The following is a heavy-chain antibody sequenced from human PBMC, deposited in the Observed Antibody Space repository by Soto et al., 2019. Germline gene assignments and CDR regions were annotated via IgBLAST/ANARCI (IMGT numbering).Heavy chain of an antibody. Sequence: ASVKVSCKSSGYTFTSYCISWVRQAPGQGLEWMGWISAYNGNTNYAQKLQGRVTMTTDTSTSTAYMELRSLRSDDTAVYYCARDVYLRETARAFDIWGQGTMVTVSS. D-gene: IGHD2-8*01. CDR1: GYTFTSYC. CDR3: ARDVYLRETARAFDI. V-gene: IGHV1-18*01. J-gene: IGHJ3*02. CDR2: ISAYNGNT.